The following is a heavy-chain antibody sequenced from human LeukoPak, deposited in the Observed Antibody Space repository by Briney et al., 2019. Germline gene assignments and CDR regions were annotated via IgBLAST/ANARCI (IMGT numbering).Heavy chain of an antibody. CDR1: GFTFSSDA. V-gene: IGHV3-23*01. CDR3: AKGPQLYSGYHPDY. J-gene: IGHJ4*02. CDR2: VTGSDDTT. Sequence: GGSLRLSCAASGFTFSSDAMTWVRQAPGEGLEWVSTVTGSDDTTYYADSVKGRFTISRDYSKNTVHLQLNNLRAEDTAMYYCAKGPQLYSGYHPDYWGEGTLVTVSS. D-gene: IGHD5-12*01.